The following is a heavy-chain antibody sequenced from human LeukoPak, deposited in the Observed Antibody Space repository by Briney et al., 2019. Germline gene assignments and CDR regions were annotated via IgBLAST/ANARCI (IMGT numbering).Heavy chain of an antibody. J-gene: IGHJ4*02. CDR1: GFTFDDYG. CDR3: ARDPLSSSSFDL. D-gene: IGHD6-13*01. CDR2: INWNGGST. Sequence: GGTLRLSCEASGFTFDDYGMGWVRQAPGKGLEWVSGINWNGGSTGYADSVKGRFTISRDNAKNSLYLQMNSLRAEDTAVYYCARDPLSSSSFDLWGQGTLVTVSS. V-gene: IGHV3-20*04.